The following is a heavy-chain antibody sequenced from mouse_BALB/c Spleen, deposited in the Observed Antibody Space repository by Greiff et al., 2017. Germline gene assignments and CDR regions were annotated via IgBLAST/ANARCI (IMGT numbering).Heavy chain of an antibody. CDR3: AREKYGTSVDY. D-gene: IGHD2-10*02. V-gene: IGHV5-6-5*01. Sequence: EVKLVESGGGLVKPGGSLKLSCAASGFTFSSYAMSWVRQTPEKRLEWVASISSGGSTYYPDSVKGRLTISRDNARNILYLQMSSLRSEDTAMYYCAREKYGTSVDYWGQGTSVTVSS. CDR1: GFTFSSYA. CDR2: ISSGGST. J-gene: IGHJ4*01.